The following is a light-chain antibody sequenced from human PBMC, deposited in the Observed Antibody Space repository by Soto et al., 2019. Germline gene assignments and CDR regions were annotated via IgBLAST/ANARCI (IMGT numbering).Light chain of an antibody. CDR2: DVS. V-gene: IGLV2-14*01. CDR3: SSYTGSSTLVV. CDR1: SSDVGGYNY. Sequence: QSALTQPDSVSGSPGQSITISCTGTSSDVGGYNYVSWYQQHPGKAPKLMIYDVSNRPSGVSDRFSGAKSGNTASLTISGRQAEDDADYYCSSYTGSSTLVVFGGGTKLTVL. J-gene: IGLJ2*01.